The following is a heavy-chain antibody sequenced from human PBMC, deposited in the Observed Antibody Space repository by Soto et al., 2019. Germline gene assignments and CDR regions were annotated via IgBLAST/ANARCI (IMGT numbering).Heavy chain of an antibody. CDR2: IHYSGST. Sequence: QVQLQESGPGLVKPSQTLSLTCTVSGGSISSGDYYWSWIRQPPGKGLEWIGYIHYSGSTYYNPSLKRRVIISVDTSKNQFALKSSSLTAADTAVYYCARDLASRVDHWGQGTLVTVSS. V-gene: IGHV4-30-4*01. CDR3: ARDLASRVDH. CDR1: GGSISSGDYY. D-gene: IGHD5-12*01. J-gene: IGHJ5*02.